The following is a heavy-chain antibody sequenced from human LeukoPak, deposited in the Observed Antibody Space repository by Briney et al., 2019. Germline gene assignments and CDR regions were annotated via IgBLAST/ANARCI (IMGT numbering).Heavy chain of an antibody. CDR2: ISYDGSKK. V-gene: IGHV3-30*03. J-gene: IGHJ4*02. Sequence: GGSLRLSCAASGFTFSSYGMHWVRQPQGEGLEWVAVISYDGSKKYSAESVKGRFSISRDNSKNTLYLQMNSLRAEDTGVYYCGRDEQLAFRDWGQGTLVTVSS. CDR1: GFTFSSYG. CDR3: GRDEQLAFRD. D-gene: IGHD6-13*01.